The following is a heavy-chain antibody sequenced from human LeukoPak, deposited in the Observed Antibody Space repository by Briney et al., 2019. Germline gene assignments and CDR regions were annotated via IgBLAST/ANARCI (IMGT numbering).Heavy chain of an antibody. J-gene: IGHJ6*04. CDR2: IKEDGSEK. CDR1: GFTFSSFW. V-gene: IGHV3-7*01. CDR3: ARDRFGGMDV. Sequence: GGSLRLSCETSGFTFSSFWMSWVRQAQGKGLEWVANIKEDGSEKYYVESAKGRFTISRDDAKKSVHLQMNSLRAEDSAVYYCARDRFGGMDVWGKGTSVTVSS. D-gene: IGHD4-23*01.